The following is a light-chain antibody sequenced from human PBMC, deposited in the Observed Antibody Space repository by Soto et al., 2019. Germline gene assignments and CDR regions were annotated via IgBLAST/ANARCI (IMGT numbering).Light chain of an antibody. J-gene: IGLJ2*01. CDR2: DVS. Sequence: QSVLIQPASVSGSPGQSITISCTGSTSDVGGYNYVSWYQQHPGKAPKVMIYDVSNRPSGVSDRFSGSKSGNTASLTISGLQAEDEADYYCSSYTSSSTVLFGGGTQLTVL. CDR3: SSYTSSSTVL. CDR1: TSDVGGYNY. V-gene: IGLV2-14*01.